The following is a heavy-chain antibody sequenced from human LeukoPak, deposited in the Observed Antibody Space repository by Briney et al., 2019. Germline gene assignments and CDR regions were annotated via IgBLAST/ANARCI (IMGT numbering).Heavy chain of an antibody. CDR3: ARDNWAHSDPGYSSSWYGQYFQH. CDR2: IIPIFGTA. J-gene: IGHJ1*01. Sequence: ASVKVSCKASGGTFSSYAISWVRQAPGQGLEWMGGIIPIFGTANYAQKFQGRVTITADESTSTAYMELSSLRAEDTAVYYCARDNWAHSDPGYSSSWYGQYFQHWGQGTLVTVSS. D-gene: IGHD6-13*01. CDR1: GGTFSSYA. V-gene: IGHV1-69*13.